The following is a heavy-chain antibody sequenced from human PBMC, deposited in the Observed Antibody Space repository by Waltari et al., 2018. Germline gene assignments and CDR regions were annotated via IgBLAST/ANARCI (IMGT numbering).Heavy chain of an antibody. CDR1: NFYISDGYY. CDR2: IYHSGTT. V-gene: IGHV4-38-2*02. Sequence: QVQLQESGPGLVTPSETLSLTCAVPNFYISDGYYWCWIRQAPGKGLEWIGSIYHSGTTHYNPSLESRVTISVDRSRNQFSLKVTSVSAADTAVYFCARDQRFLESLYPYYYALDAWGRGITVTVSS. J-gene: IGHJ6*02. D-gene: IGHD3-3*01. CDR3: ARDQRFLESLYPYYYALDA.